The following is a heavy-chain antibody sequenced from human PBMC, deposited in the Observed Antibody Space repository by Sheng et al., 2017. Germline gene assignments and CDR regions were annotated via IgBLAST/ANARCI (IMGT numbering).Heavy chain of an antibody. CDR1: GFPFSTYE. Sequence: EVQLVESGGGLVQPGGSLRLSCAASGFPFSTYEMNWVRQAPGKGLEWISYISTSGSTIYYADSVKGRFTISRDNAKNSLYLQMNSLRAEDTAVYYCARYDILFWFGEFRYGMDVWDQGP. J-gene: IGHJ6*02. D-gene: IGHD3-10*01. CDR2: ISTSGSTI. V-gene: IGHV3-48*03. CDR3: ARYDILFWFGEFRYGMDV.